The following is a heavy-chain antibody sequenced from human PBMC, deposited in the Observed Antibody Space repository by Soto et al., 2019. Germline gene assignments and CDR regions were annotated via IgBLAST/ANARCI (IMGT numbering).Heavy chain of an antibody. V-gene: IGHV3-9*01. CDR1: GFDFDSYA. J-gene: IGHJ6*02. CDR2: ISWKGDSI. D-gene: IGHD6-19*01. CDR3: AKDSRAVSSSYYYHGVDV. Sequence: SLRLSCAASGFDFDSYAMHWVRQTPGKVLEWVSSISWKGDSIAYADSVRGRFTISRDNAKKSLYLQMNSLRAEDTALYYCAKDSRAVSSSYYYHGVDVWGQGTTVT.